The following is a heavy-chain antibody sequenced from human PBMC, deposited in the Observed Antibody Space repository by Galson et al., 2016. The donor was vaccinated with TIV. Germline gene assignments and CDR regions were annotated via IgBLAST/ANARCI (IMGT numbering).Heavy chain of an antibody. CDR1: GFAFSGHS. J-gene: IGHJ6*02. Sequence: SLRLSCAASGFAFSGHSMNWVRQAPGKGLEWVSSISVSSDYIYYGDSVKGRFTISRDNAKNSLFLHMNSLRAEDTAVYYCARIIRYWEGYYAMDVWGQGTTVTVAS. D-gene: IGHD2-15*01. CDR3: ARIIRYWEGYYAMDV. CDR2: ISVSSDYI. V-gene: IGHV3-21*06.